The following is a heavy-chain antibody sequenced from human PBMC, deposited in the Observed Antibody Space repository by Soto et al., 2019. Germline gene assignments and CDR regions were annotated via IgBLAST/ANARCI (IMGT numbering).Heavy chain of an antibody. V-gene: IGHV3-48*02. CDR2: ISSGGDTI. CDR3: ARDRSTIYGVVTPIDY. Sequence: QPGGSLRLSCAVSGFTFSPYSMNWVRQAPGKGLEWLSYISSGGDTIYYADSVRGRFTISRDNTKNSLYLQMDSLRDEDTAVYYCARDRSTIYGVVTPIDYWGQGALVTVSS. D-gene: IGHD3-3*01. J-gene: IGHJ4*02. CDR1: GFTFSPYS.